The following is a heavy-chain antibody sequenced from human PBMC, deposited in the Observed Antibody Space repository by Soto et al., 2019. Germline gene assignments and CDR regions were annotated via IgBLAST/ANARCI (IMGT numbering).Heavy chain of an antibody. D-gene: IGHD3-22*01. V-gene: IGHV1-69*01. Sequence: QVQLVQSGAEVKKPGSSVKVSCKASGDTFSSYAINWVRQAPGQGLEWMGGIIPMFGTANYAQKFKGRVTITASESTSTFYMELSSLRSKDTAVYYCARVGPAHYYDSSGYYSPLAYWGQEPLVTVSS. CDR2: IIPMFGTA. J-gene: IGHJ4*02. CDR3: ARVGPAHYYDSSGYYSPLAY. CDR1: GDTFSSYA.